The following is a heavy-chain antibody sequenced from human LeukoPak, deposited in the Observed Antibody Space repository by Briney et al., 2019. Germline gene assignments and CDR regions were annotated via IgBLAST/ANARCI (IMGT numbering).Heavy chain of an antibody. Sequence: SETLSLTCTVSGYSISSGYYWGWIRQPPGKGLEWIGSIYHSGSTYYNPSLKSRVTISVDTSKNQFSLKLSSVTAADTAVYYCARSMRWRYYFDYWGQGTLVTVSS. J-gene: IGHJ4*02. CDR1: GYSISSGYY. CDR3: ARSMRWRYYFDY. D-gene: IGHD2/OR15-2a*01. V-gene: IGHV4-38-2*02. CDR2: IYHSGST.